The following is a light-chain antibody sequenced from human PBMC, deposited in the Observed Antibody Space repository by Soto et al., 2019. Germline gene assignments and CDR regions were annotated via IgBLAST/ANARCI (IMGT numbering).Light chain of an antibody. V-gene: IGLV2-14*01. CDR1: NSDVGGYNY. CDR2: EVS. J-gene: IGLJ3*02. CDR3: SSYTSSILV. Sequence: QSVLTQPASVSGSTGQSITISCTGTNSDVGGYNYVSWYQQYPGKAPKLMIYEVSNRPSGVSNRFSGSKSGNTASLTISGLQADDEADYYCSSYTSSILVFGGGTKLTVL.